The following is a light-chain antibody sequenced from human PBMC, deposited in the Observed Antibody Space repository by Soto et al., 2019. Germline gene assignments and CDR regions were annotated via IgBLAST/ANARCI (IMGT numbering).Light chain of an antibody. CDR2: DVS. CDR3: SSYASSSTVI. V-gene: IGLV2-14*01. CDR1: SSDVGAYNY. J-gene: IGLJ2*01. Sequence: QSALTQPASASGSPGQSITISCTGTSSDVGAYNYVSWYQQHPVKAPKLMIYDVSSRPSGISNRFSGSKSGNTASLTISGVQAEDDAYYCGSSYASSSTVIFGGGTKLTVL.